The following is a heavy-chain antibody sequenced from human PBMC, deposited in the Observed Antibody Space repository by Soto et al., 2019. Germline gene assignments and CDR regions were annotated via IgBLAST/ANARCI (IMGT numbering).Heavy chain of an antibody. D-gene: IGHD6-6*01. CDR3: AKQKFSSDAFDI. CDR2: ISGSGGST. J-gene: IGHJ3*02. Sequence: PGGSLRLSCAASGFTFSSYAMSWVRQAPGKGLEWVSAISGSGGSTYYADSVKGRFTISRDNSKNTLYMQMDSLRAEDTAVYYCAKQKFSSDAFDIWGEGTMVTV. CDR1: GFTFSSYA. V-gene: IGHV3-23*01.